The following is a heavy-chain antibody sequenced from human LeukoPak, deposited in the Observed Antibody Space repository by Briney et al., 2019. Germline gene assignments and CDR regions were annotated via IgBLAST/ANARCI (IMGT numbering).Heavy chain of an antibody. V-gene: IGHV4-59*01. CDR1: GGSITSYY. Sequence: SETLSLTCTVSGGSITSYYWSWIRQPPGKGLEWSGYFYYSGSTNYNPSLKSRVTISVDTSKNQFSLKLSSVTAADTAVYYCARTGIAAAGTLFGYFDYWGQGTLVTVSS. J-gene: IGHJ4*02. CDR3: ARTGIAAAGTLFGYFDY. D-gene: IGHD6-13*01. CDR2: FYYSGST.